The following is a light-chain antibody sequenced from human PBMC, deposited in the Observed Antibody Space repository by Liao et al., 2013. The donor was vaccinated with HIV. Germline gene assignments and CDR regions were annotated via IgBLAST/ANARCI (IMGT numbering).Light chain of an antibody. CDR1: SLGRRS. CDR3: QAWDSSPV. CDR2: YDS. V-gene: IGLV3-21*01. J-gene: IGLJ2*01. Sequence: SYVLTQPPSVSVAPGRTATIICGGTSLGRRSVHWYQQRPGQAPVLVISYDSERPSGISERFSGSNSGNTATLTISGTQAMDEADYYCQAWDSSPVFGGGTKLTVL.